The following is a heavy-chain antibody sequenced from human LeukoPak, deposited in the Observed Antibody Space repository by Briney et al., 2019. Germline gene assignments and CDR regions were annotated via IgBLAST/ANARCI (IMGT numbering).Heavy chain of an antibody. Sequence: SETLSLTCTVSSGSIGSGDYYWTWIRQPPGEGLQWIGFIYHSGRTNYNPFLKSRVGISLDTSKNQFSLRLSSVTAADTAVYYCARIPFIRGAWGYFDCWGQGTLVTVSS. CDR1: SGSIGSGDYY. CDR3: ARIPFIRGAWGYFDC. J-gene: IGHJ4*02. CDR2: IYHSGRT. V-gene: IGHV4-30-4*01. D-gene: IGHD3-10*01.